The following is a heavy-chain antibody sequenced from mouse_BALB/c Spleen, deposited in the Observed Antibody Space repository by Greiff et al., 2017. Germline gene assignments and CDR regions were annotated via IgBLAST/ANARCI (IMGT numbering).Heavy chain of an antibody. CDR1: GFTFSDYG. V-gene: IGHV5-15*02. Sequence: EVQVVESGGGLVQPGGSRKLSCAASGFTFSDYGMAWVRQAPGKGPEWVAFISNLAYSIYYADTVAGRFTISRENAKNTLYLEMSSLRSEDTAMYYCARGGGYYAMDYWGQGTSVTVSS. J-gene: IGHJ4*01. CDR2: ISNLAYSI. CDR3: ARGGGYYAMDY.